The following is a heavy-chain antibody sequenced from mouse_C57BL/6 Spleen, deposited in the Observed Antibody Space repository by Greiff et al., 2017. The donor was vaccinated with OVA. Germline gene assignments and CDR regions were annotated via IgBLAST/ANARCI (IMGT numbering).Heavy chain of an antibody. CDR3: ASEGYYGYDDGGFAY. CDR2: IWGVGST. J-gene: IGHJ3*01. Sequence: QVQLKESGPGLVAPSQSLSITCTVSGFSLTSYGVDWVRQSPGKGLEWLGVIWGVGSTNYNSALKSRLSIRKDNSKSQVFLKSNSLQTDDTAMYYGASEGYYGYDDGGFAYWGQGTLVTVSA. CDR1: GFSLTSYG. D-gene: IGHD2-2*01. V-gene: IGHV2-6*01.